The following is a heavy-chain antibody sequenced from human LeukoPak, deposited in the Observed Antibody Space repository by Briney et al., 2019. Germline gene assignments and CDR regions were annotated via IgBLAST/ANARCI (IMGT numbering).Heavy chain of an antibody. J-gene: IGHJ4*02. CDR1: GFTFSNYW. CDR2: IKPDGTEQ. V-gene: IGHV3-7*01. D-gene: IGHD1-26*01. CDR3: VRGSPVWDS. Sequence: QPGGSLRLSCAASGFTFSNYWMTWVRQAPGKALEWVGNIKPDGTEQHFVDSVKGRSSISRDNAKNSLYLQMNSLSAEDTAVYYCVRGSPVWDSWGQGTLVTVSS.